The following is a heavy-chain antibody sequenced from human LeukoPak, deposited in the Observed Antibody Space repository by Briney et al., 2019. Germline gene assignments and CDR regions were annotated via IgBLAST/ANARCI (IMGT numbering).Heavy chain of an antibody. Sequence: ASVQVSCKASGGTFSSYAISWVRQAPGQGLEWMGRIIPILGIANYAQKFQGRVTITADKSTSTAYMELSSLRSEDTAVYYCASTGKYYDILTGYWVVWGQGTTVTVSS. CDR2: IIPILGIA. V-gene: IGHV1-69*04. CDR1: GGTFSSYA. J-gene: IGHJ6*02. D-gene: IGHD3-9*01. CDR3: ASTGKYYDILTGYWVV.